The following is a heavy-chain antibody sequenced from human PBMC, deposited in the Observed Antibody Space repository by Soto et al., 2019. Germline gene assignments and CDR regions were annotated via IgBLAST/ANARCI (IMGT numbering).Heavy chain of an antibody. Sequence: SETLSLTCTVSGGSISSYYWSWIRQPPGKGLEWIGYIYYSGSTNYNPSLKSRVTISVDTSKNQFSLKLNSVTAADTAVYYCARAGRGHSGNFDYWGQGTLVTVSS. D-gene: IGHD5-12*01. V-gene: IGHV4-59*01. J-gene: IGHJ4*02. CDR3: ARAGRGHSGNFDY. CDR2: IYYSGST. CDR1: GGSISSYY.